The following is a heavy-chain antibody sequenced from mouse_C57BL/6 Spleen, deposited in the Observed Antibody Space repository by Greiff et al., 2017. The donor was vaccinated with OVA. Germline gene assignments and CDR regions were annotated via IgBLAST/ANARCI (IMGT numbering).Heavy chain of an antibody. D-gene: IGHD2-5*01. J-gene: IGHJ2*01. CDR1: GYTFTSSW. CDR3: ARGDSNSYFDY. Sequence: VQLQQPGAELVRPGSSVKLSCKASGYTFTSSWMPWVKQRPIQGLEWIGNIDPSDSEAHYNQKFKDKATLTVDKSSSTAYMQLSSLTSEDSAVYYCARGDSNSYFDYWGQGTTLTVSS. V-gene: IGHV1-52*01. CDR2: IDPSDSEA.